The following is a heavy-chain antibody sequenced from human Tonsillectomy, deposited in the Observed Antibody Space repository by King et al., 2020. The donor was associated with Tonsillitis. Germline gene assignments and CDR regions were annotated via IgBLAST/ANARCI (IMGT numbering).Heavy chain of an antibody. D-gene: IGHD2-2*01. J-gene: IGHJ4*02. Sequence: HVQLVESGGGVVQPGRSLRLSCAASGFTFSSYPMHWVRQAPGTGLEWVAVISYDGRNKYYADSVKGRFTISRDNSKNTLYLQMNSLRPEDTAMYYCARDQDDIVVVTAASSYFESWGQGTLVTVSS. CDR3: ARDQDDIVVVTAASSYFES. CDR1: GFTFSSYP. CDR2: ISYDGRNK. V-gene: IGHV3-30*04.